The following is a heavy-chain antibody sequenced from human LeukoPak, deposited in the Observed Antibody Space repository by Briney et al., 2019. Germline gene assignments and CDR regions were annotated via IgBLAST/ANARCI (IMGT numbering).Heavy chain of an antibody. J-gene: IGHJ6*02. CDR1: GGSIHSYY. D-gene: IGHD1-20*01. V-gene: IGHV4-4*07. CDR2: IYTNGDT. CDR3: ARGMYNWNGALDV. Sequence: PSETLSLTCTVSGGSIHSYYYNWIRQPAGKGLEWIGRIYTNGDTNYNPSLKSRVTISVDTSKNQVSLKPSSVTAADTALYYCARGMYNWNGALDVWGQGTTVTVSS.